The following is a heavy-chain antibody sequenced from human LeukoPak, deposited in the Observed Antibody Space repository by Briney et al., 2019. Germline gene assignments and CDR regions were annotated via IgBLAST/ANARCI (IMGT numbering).Heavy chain of an antibody. J-gene: IGHJ2*01. CDR2: INPNSGGT. CDR1: GYTFIGYY. Sequence: ASVKVSCKASGYTFIGYYMHWVRQAPGQGLEWMGWINPNSGGTDYAQKFQGRVTMTRDTSISTAYMELSRLRSDDTAVYYCARDAPYDDILTYFDLWGRGTPVTVSS. D-gene: IGHD3-9*01. CDR3: ARDAPYDDILTYFDL. V-gene: IGHV1-2*02.